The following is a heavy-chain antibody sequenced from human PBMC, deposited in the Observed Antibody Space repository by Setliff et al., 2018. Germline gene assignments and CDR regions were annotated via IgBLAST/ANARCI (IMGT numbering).Heavy chain of an antibody. Sequence: ASVKVSCKASGYTFTSYGISWVRQVPGQGLEWMGWITIYNGNTNYAQKFQDRVSMTTDASTGTAYMELSSLTSDDTAVYYCARAHLPGSGSYFGFDYWGKGTLVTVSS. J-gene: IGHJ4*02. CDR3: ARAHLPGSGSYFGFDY. CDR2: ITIYNGNT. V-gene: IGHV1-18*01. CDR1: GYTFTSYG. D-gene: IGHD1-26*01.